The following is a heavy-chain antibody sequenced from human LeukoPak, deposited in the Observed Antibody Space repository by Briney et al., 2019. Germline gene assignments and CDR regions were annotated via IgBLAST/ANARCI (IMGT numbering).Heavy chain of an antibody. CDR2: ISGSGGTI. CDR3: AKESPGSSGWSPWYFDL. V-gene: IGHV3-11*04. D-gene: IGHD6-19*01. Sequence: PGGSLRLSCAATGFTFSDYYMNWIRQAPGKGLEWVSYISGSGGTIYYADSVKGRFTISRDNSKNTLYLQMNSLRAEDTAVYYCAKESPGSSGWSPWYFDLWGRGTLVTVSS. CDR1: GFTFSDYY. J-gene: IGHJ2*01.